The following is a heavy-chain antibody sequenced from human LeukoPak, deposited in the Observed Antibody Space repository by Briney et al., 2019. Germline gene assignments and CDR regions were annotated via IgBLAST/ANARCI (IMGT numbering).Heavy chain of an antibody. J-gene: IGHJ4*02. D-gene: IGHD6-13*01. CDR1: GGSISSYY. V-gene: IGHV4-4*09. Sequence: SETLSLTCTVSGGSISSYYWSWIRQPPGKGLEWIGYIYTSGSTNYNPSLKSRVTISVDTSKNQFSLKQSSVTAADTAVYYCARHQYSSSWYDYWGQGTLVTVSS. CDR3: ARHQYSSSWYDY. CDR2: IYTSGST.